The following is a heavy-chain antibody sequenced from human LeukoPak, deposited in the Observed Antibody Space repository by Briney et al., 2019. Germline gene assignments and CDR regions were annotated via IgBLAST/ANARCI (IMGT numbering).Heavy chain of an antibody. CDR2: ISWNSGSI. Sequence: GGSLRLSCAASGFTFDDYAMHWVRQAPGKGLEWVSGISWNSGSIGYADSVKGRFTISRDNAKNSLYLQMNSLRAEDTAVYYCAKIAKGLGASLFDYWGQGTLVTVSS. J-gene: IGHJ4*02. CDR3: AKIAKGLGASLFDY. V-gene: IGHV3-9*01. CDR1: GFTFDDYA. D-gene: IGHD1-26*01.